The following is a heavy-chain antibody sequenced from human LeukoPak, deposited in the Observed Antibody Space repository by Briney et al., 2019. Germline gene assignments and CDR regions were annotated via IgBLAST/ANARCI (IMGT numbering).Heavy chain of an antibody. CDR3: ARARVIPASFDD. CDR2: IYTSGRT. Sequence: TSETLSLTCTVSGGSITFGSYYWTWTRQPAGKGLEWIGRIYTSGRTFYNPSLKSRVTISMDTSMNQFYLRLNSVTAADTAVYYCARARVIPASFDDWGQGALVTVSS. J-gene: IGHJ4*02. D-gene: IGHD3-16*02. CDR1: GGSITFGSYY. V-gene: IGHV4-61*02.